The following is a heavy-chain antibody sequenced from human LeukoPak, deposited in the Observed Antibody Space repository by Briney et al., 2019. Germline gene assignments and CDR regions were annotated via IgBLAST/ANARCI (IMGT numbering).Heavy chain of an antibody. CDR1: EFTFTSYE. Sequence: GGSLRLSCAASEFTFTSYELNWVRQAPGKGLEWVSYISSSGNTISYADSVKGRFTISRDNAKNSPYLQVISLRAEDTAVYYCARGPSIAARYDAFDIWGQGTMVTVSS. J-gene: IGHJ3*02. V-gene: IGHV3-48*03. D-gene: IGHD6-6*01. CDR3: ARGPSIAARYDAFDI. CDR2: ISSSGNTI.